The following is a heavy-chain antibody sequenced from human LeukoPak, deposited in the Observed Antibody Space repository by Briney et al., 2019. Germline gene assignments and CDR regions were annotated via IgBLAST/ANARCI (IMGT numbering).Heavy chain of an antibody. D-gene: IGHD6-19*01. CDR1: GFTFSNYG. V-gene: IGHV3-33*01. J-gene: IGHJ4*02. CDR2: IWYDGTNK. CDR3: ARALYSSGWYNDDY. Sequence: GGSLRLSCAASGFTFSNYGISWVRKAPGKGLEWVAIIWYDGTNKYYGDSVKGRFTISRDNSENTLYLQMNSLRAEDTAVYYCARALYSSGWYNDDYWGQGTLVTVSS.